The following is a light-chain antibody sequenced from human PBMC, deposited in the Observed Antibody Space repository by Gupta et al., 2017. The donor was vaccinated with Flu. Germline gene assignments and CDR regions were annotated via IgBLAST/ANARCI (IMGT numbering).Light chain of an antibody. V-gene: IGLV6-57*01. CDR1: SGSIVSSY. CDR2: EDN. J-gene: IGLJ3*02. Sequence: VTISCTRSSGSIVSSYVQWYQPRPGSSPTTLICEDNRRPSVGPARCSGSIDSSSNSASLTISGLKTEDEADYYCQSFDVSNHWVFGGGTKLTVL. CDR3: QSFDVSNHWV.